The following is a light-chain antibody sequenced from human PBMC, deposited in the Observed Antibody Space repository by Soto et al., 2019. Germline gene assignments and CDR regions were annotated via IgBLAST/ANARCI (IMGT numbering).Light chain of an antibody. CDR2: AAS. V-gene: IGKV1-27*01. CDR1: RGIYNY. Sequence: DVQVPQSPASLSASVGDRVNISCRTSRGIYNYLAWYQQKSGQIPKLLINAASSLQSGVPSRFSGSGSGTDFTLSISSLQPEDVATYYCQKYDSAPRTFGQGTKVEIK. J-gene: IGKJ1*01. CDR3: QKYDSAPRT.